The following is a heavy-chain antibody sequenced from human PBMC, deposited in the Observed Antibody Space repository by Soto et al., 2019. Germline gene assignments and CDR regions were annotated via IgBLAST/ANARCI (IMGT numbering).Heavy chain of an antibody. CDR2: ISYDGSNK. CDR3: ARPRYSSSWYSFDY. V-gene: IGHV3-30-3*01. D-gene: IGHD6-13*01. J-gene: IGHJ4*02. Sequence: PGGSLRLSCAASGFTFSSYAMHWVRQAPGKGLEWVAVISYDGSNKYYADSVKGRFTISRDNSKNTLYLQMNSLRAEDTAVYYCARPRYSSSWYSFDYWGQGTLVTVSS. CDR1: GFTFSSYA.